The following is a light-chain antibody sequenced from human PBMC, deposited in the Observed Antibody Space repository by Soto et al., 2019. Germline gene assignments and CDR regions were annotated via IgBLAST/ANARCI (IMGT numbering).Light chain of an antibody. V-gene: IGLV1-40*01. J-gene: IGLJ3*02. CDR3: QSYDSSLSAWV. CDR1: SSNIGAGYD. CDR2: GNT. Sequence: QSVLTQPPSVSGAPGQRVTISCTASSSNIGAGYDVHWYQQLPGTAPKLLIYGNTNRPSGVPDRCSGSKSGTSASLAITGLQAEDEADYYCQSYDSSLSAWVFGGGTPLTVL.